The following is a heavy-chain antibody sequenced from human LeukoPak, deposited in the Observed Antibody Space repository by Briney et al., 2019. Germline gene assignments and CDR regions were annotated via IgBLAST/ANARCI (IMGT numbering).Heavy chain of an antibody. J-gene: IGHJ4*02. D-gene: IGHD2-15*01. CDR2: ISSSSSST. V-gene: IGHV3-48*02. Sequence: GGSLRLSCAASGFTFSSYSMNWVRQAPGKGLEWVSYISSSSSSTYYADSVKGRFTISRDNAKNSLYLQMNSLRDEDTAVYYCAKEAGCRLDYWGQGTLVTVSS. CDR1: GFTFSSYS. CDR3: AKEAGCRLDY.